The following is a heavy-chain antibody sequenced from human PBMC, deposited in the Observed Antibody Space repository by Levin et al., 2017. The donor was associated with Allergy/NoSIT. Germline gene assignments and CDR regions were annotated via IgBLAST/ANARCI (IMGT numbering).Heavy chain of an antibody. J-gene: IGHJ5*02. CDR3: ARMPTYYYDSSALFWFDP. V-gene: IGHV4-59*01. Sequence: SETLSLTCTVSGGSISSYYWNWIRQPPGKGLEWIGYIYYSGSTNYNPSLKSRVTISVDTSKNQFSLKLSSVTAADTAVYYCARMPTYYYDSSALFWFDPWGQGTLVSVSS. CDR1: GGSISSYY. CDR2: IYYSGST. D-gene: IGHD3-22*01.